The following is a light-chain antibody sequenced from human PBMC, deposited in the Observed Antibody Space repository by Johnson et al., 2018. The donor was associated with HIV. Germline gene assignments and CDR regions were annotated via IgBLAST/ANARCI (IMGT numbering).Light chain of an antibody. J-gene: IGLJ1*01. CDR3: GTWDSSLSAV. CDR1: SSNIGNNS. Sequence: QSVLTQPPSVSAAPGQKVTISCSGSSSNIGNNSVSWYQQLPGTAPKFLIYDNNKRPSGIPDRFSGSKSGTSATLGITGLQTGDEADYYCGTWDSSLSAVFGTGTKVTVL. V-gene: IGLV1-51*01. CDR2: DNN.